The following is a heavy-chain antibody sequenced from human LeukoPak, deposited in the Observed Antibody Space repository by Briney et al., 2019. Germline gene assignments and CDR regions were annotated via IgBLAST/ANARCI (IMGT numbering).Heavy chain of an antibody. CDR1: GGSISGYY. J-gene: IGHJ3*02. V-gene: IGHV4-59*01. CDR2: FFYSGST. D-gene: IGHD3-10*01. Sequence: PSETLSLTCTVSGGSISGYYWSWIRQPPGKGLEWIGYFFYSGSTNYNPSLKSRLTISVDTSKNHLSLRLSSVTAADTAVYYCARDRGFIAGLGGTYSDAFDIWGQGTMVTVSS. CDR3: ARDRGFIAGLGGTYSDAFDI.